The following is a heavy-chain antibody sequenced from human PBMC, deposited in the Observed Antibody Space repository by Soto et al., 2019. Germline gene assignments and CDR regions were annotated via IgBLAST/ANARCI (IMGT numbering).Heavy chain of an antibody. CDR2: IKHRGST. J-gene: IGHJ4*02. CDR1: VGSFSGYY. CDR3: ARAGSGRGAATQLLDY. V-gene: IGHV4-34*01. Sequence: SETLSLTCAIYVGSFSGYYWSWVRQPPGKGLEWIGEIKHRGSTNYNPSLKSRVTISVDTSKNQFSLNLNSVTAADTAVYYCARAGSGRGAATQLLDYWGQGTLVTVSS. D-gene: IGHD2-15*01.